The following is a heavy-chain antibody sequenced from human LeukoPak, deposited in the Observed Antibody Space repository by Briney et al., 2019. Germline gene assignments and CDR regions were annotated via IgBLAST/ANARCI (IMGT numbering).Heavy chain of an antibody. CDR2: IRYDGSNK. J-gene: IGHJ4*02. CDR1: GFTFSSHG. Sequence: GGSLRLSCAASGFTFSSHGMHWVRQAPGKGLEWVAFIRYDGSNKYYADSVKGRFTISRDNSKNTLYLQMNSLRAEDTAVYYCAKDGLGLDFWSGYPNYFDYWGQGTLVTVSS. V-gene: IGHV3-30*02. D-gene: IGHD3-3*01. CDR3: AKDGLGLDFWSGYPNYFDY.